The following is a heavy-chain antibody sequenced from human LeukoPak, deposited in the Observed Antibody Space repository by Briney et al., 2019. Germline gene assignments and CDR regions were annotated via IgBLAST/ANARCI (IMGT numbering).Heavy chain of an antibody. J-gene: IGHJ4*02. CDR1: GFTFSSYN. V-gene: IGHV3-21*01. CDR2: ISSSSSYI. D-gene: IGHD6-13*01. Sequence: GGSLRFSCVAFGFTFSSYNMNWVRQAPGKGLEWVSSISSSSSYIYYADSVKGRFTISRDNAKNSLYLQMNSLRAEDTAVYYCAREGSSSWYDYWGQGTLVTVSS. CDR3: AREGSSSWYDY.